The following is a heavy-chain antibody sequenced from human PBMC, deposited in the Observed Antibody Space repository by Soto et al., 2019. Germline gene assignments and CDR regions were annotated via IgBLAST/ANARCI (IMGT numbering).Heavy chain of an antibody. CDR3: ARDYVEMATRRPFDP. J-gene: IGHJ5*02. D-gene: IGHD5-12*01. CDR1: GFTFSSYS. Sequence: EVQLVESGGGLVKPGGSLRLSCAASGFTFSSYSMNWVRQAPGKGLEWVSSISSSSSHIYYADSVKGRFTISRDNAKNSLYLQMNSLRAEDTAVYYCARDYVEMATRRPFDPWGQGTLVTVSS. CDR2: ISSSSSHI. V-gene: IGHV3-21*01.